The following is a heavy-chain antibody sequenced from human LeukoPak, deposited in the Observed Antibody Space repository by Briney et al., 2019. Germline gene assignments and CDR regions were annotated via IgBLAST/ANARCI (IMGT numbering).Heavy chain of an antibody. CDR3: AKEYSSSGYVDY. CDR2: ISSSSSYI. J-gene: IGHJ4*02. V-gene: IGHV3-21*04. CDR1: GFTFSRYS. D-gene: IGHD6-13*01. Sequence: GGSLRLSCAASGFTFSRYSMNWVRQAPGKGLEWVSSISSSSSYIYYADSVKGRFTISTDNAKNTLYLQMNSLRAEDTAVYYCAKEYSSSGYVDYWGQGTLVTVSS.